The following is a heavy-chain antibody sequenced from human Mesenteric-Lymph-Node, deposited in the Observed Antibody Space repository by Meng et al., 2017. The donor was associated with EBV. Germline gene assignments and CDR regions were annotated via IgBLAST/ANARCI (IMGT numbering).Heavy chain of an antibody. D-gene: IGHD5-12*01. CDR3: ANSRSGHDQLWY. Sequence: AGWKHPRSSLKARRQPLISTITTNSDAWRTRLPGERTEWMGWIDAGGNARYSQQSLGTITITSDTSASTAYLDMSFLRSEHTAVYYCANSRSGHDQLWYWGQGTLVTVSS. CDR2: IDAGGNA. J-gene: IGHJ4*02. CDR1: ISTITTNS. V-gene: IGHV1-3*01.